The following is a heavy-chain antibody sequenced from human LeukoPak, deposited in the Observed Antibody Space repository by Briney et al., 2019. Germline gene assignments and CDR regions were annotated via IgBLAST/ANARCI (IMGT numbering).Heavy chain of an antibody. V-gene: IGHV4-61*02. J-gene: IGHJ3*02. D-gene: IGHD4-17*01. CDR2: IYTSGST. CDR1: GGSISSGSYY. CDR3: ARDLLYGDPPGDAFDI. Sequence: PSETLSLTCTVSGGSISSGSYYWSWIRQPAGKGLEWIGRIYTSGSTNYNPSLKSRVTISVDTSRNQFSLKLSSVTAADTAVYYCARDLLYGDPPGDAFDIWGQGTMVTASS.